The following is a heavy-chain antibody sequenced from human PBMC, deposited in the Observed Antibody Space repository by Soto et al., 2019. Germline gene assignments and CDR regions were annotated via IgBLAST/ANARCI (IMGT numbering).Heavy chain of an antibody. J-gene: IGHJ5*02. CDR1: GGSISSSSYY. CDR2: IYYSGST. CDR3: ARPTTAHCSSTSCYEKGENWFDP. Sequence: SETLSLTCTVSGGSISSSSYYWGWIRQPPGKGLEWIGCIYYSGSTYYNPSLKSRVTISVDTSKNQFSLKLSSVTAADTAVYYCARPTTAHCSSTSCYEKGENWFDPWGQGTLVTVSS. D-gene: IGHD2-2*01. V-gene: IGHV4-39*01.